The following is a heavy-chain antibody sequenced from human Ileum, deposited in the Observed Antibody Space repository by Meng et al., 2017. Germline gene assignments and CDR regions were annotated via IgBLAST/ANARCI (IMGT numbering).Heavy chain of an antibody. J-gene: IGHJ5*02. Sequence: QVQLQLVRVGLMMPSDTLSIICVFYGGSFTGNQWTWNRQPPGKGLEWIGEINHSGITRYNPSLKSRVTISLDTSKNQFSLILSSVTAADTAVYYCASSIRRDLPWGQGTLVTVSS. CDR2: INHSGIT. CDR3: ASSIRRDLP. CDR1: GGSFTGNQ. V-gene: IGHV4-34*01.